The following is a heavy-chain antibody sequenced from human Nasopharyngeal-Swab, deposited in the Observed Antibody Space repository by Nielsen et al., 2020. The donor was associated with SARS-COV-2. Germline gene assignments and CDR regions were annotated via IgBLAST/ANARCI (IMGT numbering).Heavy chain of an antibody. D-gene: IGHD3-3*01. J-gene: IGHJ4*02. CDR2: ISGSGGST. V-gene: IGHV3-23*01. CDR1: GFTFSSYA. Sequence: GESLKISCAASGFTFSSYAMSWVRQAPGTGLEWVSAISGSGGSTYYADSVKGRFTISRDNSKNTLYLQMNSLRAEDTAVYYCARRDYDFWSGYYAGLSYFDYWGQGTLVTVSS. CDR3: ARRDYDFWSGYYAGLSYFDY.